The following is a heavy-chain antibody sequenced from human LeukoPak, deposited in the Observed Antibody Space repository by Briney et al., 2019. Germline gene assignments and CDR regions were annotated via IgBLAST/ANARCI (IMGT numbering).Heavy chain of an antibody. D-gene: IGHD5-24*01. J-gene: IGHJ3*02. CDR3: AKKRDAFDI. CDR2: LTDSGGTT. CDR1: GFTFSNYA. V-gene: IGHV3-23*01. Sequence: GGSLRLSCVASGFTFSNYAMGWVRQAPGKRPEWVSSLTDSGGTTYYVDSVKGRFAISRDNSKNTLHLHMNSLRAEDTAVYYCAKKRDAFDIWGQGTEVTVSS.